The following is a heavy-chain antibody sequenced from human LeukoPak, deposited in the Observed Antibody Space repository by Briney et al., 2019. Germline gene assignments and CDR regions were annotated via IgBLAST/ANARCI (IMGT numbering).Heavy chain of an antibody. CDR1: GFTFSSYS. D-gene: IGHD6-25*01. CDR3: ARLLRLRFSYYFDY. Sequence: GSLRLSCAASGFTFSSYSMNWVRQAPGKGLEWIGEINHSGSTNYNPSLKSRVTISVDTSKNQFSLKLSSVTAADTAVYYCARLLRLRFSYYFDYWGQGTLVTVSS. J-gene: IGHJ4*02. CDR2: INHSGST. V-gene: IGHV4-34*01.